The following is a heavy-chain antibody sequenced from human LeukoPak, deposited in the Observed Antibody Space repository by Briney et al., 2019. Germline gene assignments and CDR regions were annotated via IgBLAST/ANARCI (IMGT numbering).Heavy chain of an antibody. V-gene: IGHV3-23*01. D-gene: IGHD3-3*01. CDR2: ISGSGGST. Sequence: PGGSLRLSCAASGFTFRSYAMSWVRQAPGKGLEWVSGISGSGGSTYYADSVKGRFTISRGNSKDTLYLQVNSLRAEDTAEYYCAKGTDFWSGYFDYWGQGTLVTVSS. CDR1: GFTFRSYA. J-gene: IGHJ4*02. CDR3: AKGTDFWSGYFDY.